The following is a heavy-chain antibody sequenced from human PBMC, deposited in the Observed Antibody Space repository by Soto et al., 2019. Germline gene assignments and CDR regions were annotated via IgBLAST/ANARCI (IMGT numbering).Heavy chain of an antibody. CDR1: GFTFSNYG. J-gene: IGHJ6*02. V-gene: IGHV3-33*01. Sequence: GGSLRLSCAASGFTFSNYGMHWVRQAPGKGLESVAVIWYDGSNKYYADSVKGRFTISRDNSKNTMYLQVNSLRAEDTAVFYCARDYSRYYGMDVWGQGTTVTVSS. CDR3: ARDYSRYYGMDV. CDR2: IWYDGSNK. D-gene: IGHD2-15*01.